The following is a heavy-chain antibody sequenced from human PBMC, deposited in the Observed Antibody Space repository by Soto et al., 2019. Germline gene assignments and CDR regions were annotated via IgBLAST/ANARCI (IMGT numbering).Heavy chain of an antibody. CDR3: AKDYDILTGPSYYYYMDV. CDR1: GFTFSSYG. CDR2: ISYDGSNK. J-gene: IGHJ6*03. D-gene: IGHD3-9*01. V-gene: IGHV3-30*18. Sequence: GGSLRLSCAASGFTFSSYGMHWVRQAPGKGLEWVAVISYDGSNKYYADSVKGRFTISRDNSKNTLYLQMNSLRAEDTAVYYCAKDYDILTGPSYYYYMDVWGKGTTVTVSS.